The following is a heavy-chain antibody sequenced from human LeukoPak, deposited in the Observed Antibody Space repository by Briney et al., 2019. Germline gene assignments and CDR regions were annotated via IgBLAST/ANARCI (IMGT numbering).Heavy chain of an antibody. Sequence: LAGGSLRLSCAASGFTFSSYWMSWVRQAPGKGLEWVANIKQDGSEKYYVDSVKGRFTISRDNAKNSLYLQMNSLRAEDTAVYYCARDRYYYGSGSYYLDYWGQGTLVTVSS. V-gene: IGHV3-7*01. CDR1: GFTFSSYW. CDR2: IKQDGSEK. D-gene: IGHD3-10*01. J-gene: IGHJ4*02. CDR3: ARDRYYYGSGSYYLDY.